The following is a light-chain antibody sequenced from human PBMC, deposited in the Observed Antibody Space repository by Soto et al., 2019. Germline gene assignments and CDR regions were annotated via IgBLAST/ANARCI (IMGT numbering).Light chain of an antibody. V-gene: IGLV9-49*01. CDR3: GADHGSGSNPMWV. CDR2: VGSGWIVG. Sequence: QLVLTQPPSASASLGASVTLTCTLTSGYSNYKVDWYQQRPGKGTRFVMRVGSGWIVGSKGDGIPDRFSVLGSGLNRYLTIKNIQEEDESDYHCGADHGSGSNPMWVFGGGTKLTVL. J-gene: IGLJ2*01. CDR1: SGYSNYK.